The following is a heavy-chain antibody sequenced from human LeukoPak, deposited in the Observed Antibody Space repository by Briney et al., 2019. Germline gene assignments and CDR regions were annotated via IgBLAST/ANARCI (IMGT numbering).Heavy chain of an antibody. J-gene: IGHJ4*02. CDR2: INPNGGGT. Sequence: ASVKVSCKASGYTFTGYYIHWVRQAPGQGLEWMGWINPNGGGTNYAQKFQGRVTMTRDTSTSTAYMELSSLRSDDTAVYYCARRGSYGDYDYWGQGTLVTVSS. CDR1: GYTFTGYY. V-gene: IGHV1-2*02. CDR3: ARRGSYGDYDY. D-gene: IGHD4-17*01.